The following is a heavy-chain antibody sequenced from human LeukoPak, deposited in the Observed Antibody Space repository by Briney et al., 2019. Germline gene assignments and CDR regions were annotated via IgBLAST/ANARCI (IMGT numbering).Heavy chain of an antibody. J-gene: IGHJ4*02. Sequence: GASVKVSCKAYGGTFSSYAISWVRQAPGQGLEWMGRIIPILGIANYAQKFQGRVTITADKSTSTAYMELSSLRSEDTAVYYCARGGDGYNYDYWGQGTLVTVSS. V-gene: IGHV1-69*04. D-gene: IGHD5-24*01. CDR1: GGTFSSYA. CDR3: ARGGDGYNYDY. CDR2: IIPILGIA.